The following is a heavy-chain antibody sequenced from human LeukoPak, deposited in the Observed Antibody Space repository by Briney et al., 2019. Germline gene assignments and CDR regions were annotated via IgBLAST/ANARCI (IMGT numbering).Heavy chain of an antibody. V-gene: IGHV1-8*01. J-gene: IGHJ4*02. CDR3: TTEPLLLWFGEPNDY. Sequence: ASVKVSCKASGYTFTSYDINWVRQATGQGLEWMGWMNPNSGNTGYAQKFQGRVTMTRNTSISTAYMELSSLRSEDTAVYYCTTEPLLLWFGEPNDYWGQGTLVTVSS. D-gene: IGHD3-10*01. CDR1: GYTFTSYD. CDR2: MNPNSGNT.